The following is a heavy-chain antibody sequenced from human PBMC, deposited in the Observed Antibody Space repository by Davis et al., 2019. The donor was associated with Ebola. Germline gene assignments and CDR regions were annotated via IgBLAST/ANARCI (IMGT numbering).Heavy chain of an antibody. CDR3: ARRADTAMEY. D-gene: IGHD5-18*01. Sequence: MPSETLSLTCSVSGYSINSGYHWGWIRQPPGRGLEWIGSIYHSGSTYYNPSLKSRVTISVDTSKNQFSLKLSSVTAADTAVYYCARRADTAMEYWGQGTLVTVSS. V-gene: IGHV4-38-2*02. CDR2: IYHSGST. J-gene: IGHJ4*02. CDR1: GYSINSGYH.